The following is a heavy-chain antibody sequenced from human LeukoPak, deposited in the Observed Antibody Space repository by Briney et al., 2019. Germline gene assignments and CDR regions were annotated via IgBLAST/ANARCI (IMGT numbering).Heavy chain of an antibody. D-gene: IGHD3-3*01. Sequence: GASVKVSCKASGYTFTGYYMHWVRQAPGQGLEWMGWINPNSGGTNYAQKFQGRVTMTRDTSISTAYMELSRLRSDDTAVYYCARDRSYDFWSGYYDSWFDPWGQGTLVTVSS. J-gene: IGHJ5*02. CDR3: ARDRSYDFWSGYYDSWFDP. CDR2: INPNSGGT. V-gene: IGHV1-2*02. CDR1: GYTFTGYY.